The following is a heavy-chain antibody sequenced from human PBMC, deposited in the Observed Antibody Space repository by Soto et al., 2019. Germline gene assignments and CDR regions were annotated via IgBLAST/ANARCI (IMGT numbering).Heavy chain of an antibody. CDR2: ISGSGYST. D-gene: IGHD1-26*01. CDR1: GFTFTSYA. V-gene: IGHV3-23*01. J-gene: IGHJ4*02. CDR3: AKDEGSGSYPDY. Sequence: SLRLSCAASGFTFTSYAMSWVRQAPGKGLEWVSLISGSGYSTYYADSVKGRFTISRDNSKNTLYLQMNSLRAEDTAIYYCAKDEGSGSYPDYWGQGTLVTVSS.